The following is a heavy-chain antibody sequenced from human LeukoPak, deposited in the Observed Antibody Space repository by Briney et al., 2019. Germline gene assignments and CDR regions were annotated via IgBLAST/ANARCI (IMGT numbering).Heavy chain of an antibody. J-gene: IGHJ4*02. CDR1: GFTFSSYW. CDR2: IKQDGSEK. D-gene: IGHD1-26*01. Sequence: GGSLRLSCAASGFTFSSYWMSWVRQAPGKGLEWVANIKQDGSEKYYVDSVKGRFTISRDNAKNPLYLQMNRLRAEDTAVYYCARGNSGSYPRFDYWGQGTLVTVSS. V-gene: IGHV3-7*04. CDR3: ARGNSGSYPRFDY.